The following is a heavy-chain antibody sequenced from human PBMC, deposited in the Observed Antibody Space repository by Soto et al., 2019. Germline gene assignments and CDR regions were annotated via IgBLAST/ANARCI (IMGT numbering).Heavy chain of an antibody. D-gene: IGHD6-19*01. CDR1: GYTFTNYG. V-gene: IGHV1-18*01. CDR3: ARSISGTPHNVFAI. Sequence: QVQLVQSGAEVKKPGASVKVSCKASGYTFTNYGISWVRQAPGQRLEWMVWISAYNSNTTYAQKLQGRVTMTTGTPTRTAYMALRSLRADGTPLYYRARSISGTPHNVFAIWRPGTMVTVSS. CDR2: ISAYNSNT. J-gene: IGHJ3*02.